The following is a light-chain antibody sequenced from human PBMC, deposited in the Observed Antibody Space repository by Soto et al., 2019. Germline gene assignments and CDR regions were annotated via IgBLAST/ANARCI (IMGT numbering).Light chain of an antibody. V-gene: IGKV3-15*01. J-gene: IGKJ2*01. CDR1: QSVSSN. Sequence: EIVMTQSPATLSVSPGARATLSCRASQSVSSNLAWYQQKPGQAPRLLINGASTRATGIPARFSGSGSGTEFTLTISSLQSEDVAVYYCQQYNSWPQTFGQGTKLDIK. CDR2: GAS. CDR3: QQYNSWPQT.